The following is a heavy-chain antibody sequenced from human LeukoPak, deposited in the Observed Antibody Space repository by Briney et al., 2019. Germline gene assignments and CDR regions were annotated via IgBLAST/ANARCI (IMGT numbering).Heavy chain of an antibody. D-gene: IGHD6-13*01. CDR2: ISAYNGNT. J-gene: IGHJ6*02. CDR1: GYTFTSYG. Sequence: ASVKVSCKASGYTFTSYGISWVRQAPGQGLEWMGWISAYNGNTNYAQKLQGRVTMTTDTSTSTAYMGLRSLRSDDTAVYYCARIAAAGTVYYYYGMDVWGQGATVTVSS. V-gene: IGHV1-18*01. CDR3: ARIAAAGTVYYYYGMDV.